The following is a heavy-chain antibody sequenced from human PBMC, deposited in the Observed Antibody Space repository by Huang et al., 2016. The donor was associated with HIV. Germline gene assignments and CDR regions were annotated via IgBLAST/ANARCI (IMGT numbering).Heavy chain of an antibody. V-gene: IGHV1-8*01. Sequence: QVQLVQSGAEVRKPGASVKVSCKASGYTFSSYDINWVRQAPGQGREWMGWMNPNSGNTGYAQKFKGRVAMTRNTSMTTAYMEWRSLRSDDTAVYFCARGLGRTRRFDYWGQGALVNVYS. D-gene: IGHD2-2*01. CDR2: MNPNSGNT. CDR3: ARGLGRTRRFDY. CDR1: GYTFSSYD. J-gene: IGHJ4*02.